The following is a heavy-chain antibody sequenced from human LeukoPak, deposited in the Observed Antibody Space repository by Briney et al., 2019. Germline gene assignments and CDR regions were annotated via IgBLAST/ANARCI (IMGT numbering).Heavy chain of an antibody. D-gene: IGHD2-2*01. V-gene: IGHV3-30*18. CDR1: GFTFSSYG. CDR3: AKETQDIVVVPAAMRFDY. Sequence: PGRSLRLSCAASGFTFSSYGMHWVRQAPGKGLEWVAVKSYDGSNKYYADSVKGRFTISRDNSKNTLYLQMNSLRAEDTAVYYCAKETQDIVVVPAAMRFDYWGQGTLVTVSS. J-gene: IGHJ4*02. CDR2: KSYDGSNK.